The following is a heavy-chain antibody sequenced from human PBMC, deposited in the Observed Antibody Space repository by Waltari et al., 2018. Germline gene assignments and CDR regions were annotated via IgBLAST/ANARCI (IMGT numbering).Heavy chain of an antibody. Sequence: QVQLQESCPGLVKPSQTLSLTCTVSGGSISSGSYYWSWIRQPAGKGLEWIGYIYTSGSTNYNPALKSRVTISVDTSKNQFSLKLSSVTAADTAVYYCARDRGGSGSYDGYWGQGTLVTVSS. V-gene: IGHV4-61*09. CDR1: GGSISSGSYY. J-gene: IGHJ4*02. CDR2: IYTSGST. D-gene: IGHD3-10*01. CDR3: ARDRGGSGSYDGY.